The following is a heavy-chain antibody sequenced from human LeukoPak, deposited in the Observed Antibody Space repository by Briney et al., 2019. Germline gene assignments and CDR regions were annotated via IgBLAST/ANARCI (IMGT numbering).Heavy chain of an antibody. CDR3: ALARSEYHYGMDV. Sequence: SQTLSLTCALSGDSVSSISVAWNWIRQFPSRGLEWLGRTYYRSKWYNEYAVSVKGRININPDPSKNQFSLQLNSVTPEDTAVYYCALARSEYHYGMDVWGQGATVTVSS. CDR1: GDSVSSISVA. V-gene: IGHV6-1*01. J-gene: IGHJ6*02. CDR2: TYYRSKWYN.